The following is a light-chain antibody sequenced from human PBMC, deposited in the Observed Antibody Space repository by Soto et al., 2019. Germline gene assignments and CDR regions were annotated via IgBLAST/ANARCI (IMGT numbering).Light chain of an antibody. CDR2: TTS. Sequence: QTVVTQEPSFSVSPGGTVTLTCGLNSGSVSTNYSPGWYQQTPGQAPRTLIYTTSTRFSGVPDRFSGSILGNTAALTITGAQADDESDYYCVLYMGSGIAVFGGGTKLTVL. J-gene: IGLJ2*01. CDR1: SGSVSTNYS. V-gene: IGLV8-61*01. CDR3: VLYMGSGIAV.